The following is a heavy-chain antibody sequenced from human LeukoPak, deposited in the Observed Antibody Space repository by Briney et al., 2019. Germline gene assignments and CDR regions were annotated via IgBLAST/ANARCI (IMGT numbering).Heavy chain of an antibody. CDR3: ARDYYDSSGSYYFDY. J-gene: IGHJ4*02. V-gene: IGHV3-30*04. CDR1: GLTFSSYA. CDR2: ISYDGSNK. Sequence: GRSLRLSCAASGLTFSSYAMHWVRQAPGKGLEWVAVISYDGSNKYYADSVKGRFTISRDNSKNTLYLQMNSLRAEDTAVYYCARDYYDSSGSYYFDYWGQGTLVTVSS. D-gene: IGHD3-22*01.